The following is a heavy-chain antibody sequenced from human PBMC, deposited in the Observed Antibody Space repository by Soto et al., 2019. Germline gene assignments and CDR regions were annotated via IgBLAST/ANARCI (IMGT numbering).Heavy chain of an antibody. V-gene: IGHV4-59*01. CDR3: ARGYYDSSGQSNTFDI. CDR2: VYYTGKT. Sequence: PSETLSLTCTVSGGSISSYYWTWIRQPPGKGLEWIGYVYYTGKTNYNPSLKSRVTISVDTSKNQFSLKLNSVTAADTAVYYCARGYYDSSGQSNTFDIWGQGTMVTVSS. CDR1: GGSISSYY. D-gene: IGHD3-22*01. J-gene: IGHJ3*02.